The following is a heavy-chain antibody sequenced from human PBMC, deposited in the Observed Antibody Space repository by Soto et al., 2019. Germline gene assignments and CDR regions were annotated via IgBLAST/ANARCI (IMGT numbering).Heavy chain of an antibody. Sequence: SEALSVTCTVSGGSISSYFWNWIRQPPGEGLEWIGYIFYSGSTNYNPSLKSRVTMSVDTSKKQFSLNLSSVTAADTAVYYCARYHSSWFDPWGQGTLVTVSS. CDR2: IFYSGST. V-gene: IGHV4-59*01. CDR3: ARYHSSWFDP. J-gene: IGHJ5*02. D-gene: IGHD6-13*01. CDR1: GGSISSYF.